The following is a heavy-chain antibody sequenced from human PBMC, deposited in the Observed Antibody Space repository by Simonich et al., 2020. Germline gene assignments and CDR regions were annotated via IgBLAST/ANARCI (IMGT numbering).Heavy chain of an antibody. CDR2: MSGSGGST. CDR3: ATYYFDY. Sequence: EVQLLESGGGLVQPGGSLRLSCAASGFTFSSYAMGWVRQAPGKGVEWVSAMSGSGGSTYYAESVKGRFTISRDNSKNTLYLQMNSLRAEDTAVYYCATYYFDYWGQGTLVTVSS. J-gene: IGHJ4*02. V-gene: IGHV3-23*01. CDR1: GFTFSSYA.